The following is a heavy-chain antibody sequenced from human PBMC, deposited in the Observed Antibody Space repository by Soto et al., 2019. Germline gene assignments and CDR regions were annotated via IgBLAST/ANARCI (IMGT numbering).Heavy chain of an antibody. D-gene: IGHD6-6*01. V-gene: IGHV1-2*02. Sequence: ASVKVSCKASGNTFTGYYMHWVRQAPGQGLEWMGWINPNSGGTKYAQKFQGRVTMTRDTSISTAYMELSRLRSDDTAVYYCAREWASSSSSGYFDYWGQGTLVTVS. CDR3: AREWASSSSSGYFDY. CDR2: INPNSGGT. CDR1: GNTFTGYY. J-gene: IGHJ4*02.